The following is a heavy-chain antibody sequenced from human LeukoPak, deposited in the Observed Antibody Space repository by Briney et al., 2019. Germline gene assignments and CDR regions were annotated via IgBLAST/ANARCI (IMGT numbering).Heavy chain of an antibody. Sequence: GGSLRLSCAASGFTVSSNYMSWVRQDPGKGLEWVSVIYSGGSTYYADSVKGRFTISRNNSKNTLYLQMNSLRAEDTAVYYCARDYNGDYGYFDLWGRGTLVTVSS. CDR1: GFTVSSNY. J-gene: IGHJ2*01. CDR3: ARDYNGDYGYFDL. CDR2: IYSGGST. D-gene: IGHD3-10*01. V-gene: IGHV3-66*02.